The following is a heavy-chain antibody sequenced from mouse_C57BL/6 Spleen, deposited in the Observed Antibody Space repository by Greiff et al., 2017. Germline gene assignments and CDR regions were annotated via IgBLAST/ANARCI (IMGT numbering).Heavy chain of an antibody. CDR2: IDPENGNT. Sequence: EVQLKESGAELVRPGASVKLSCTASGFNIKDDYMHWVKQRPEQGLEWIGWIDPENGNTEYASKFPGKATITADTSSNTAYLPLSSLTSEDTAVYYCTTRGIYYGHDGAFWGQGTLVTVSA. D-gene: IGHD2-2*01. CDR3: TTRGIYYGHDGAF. J-gene: IGHJ3*01. CDR1: GFNIKDDY. V-gene: IGHV14-4*01.